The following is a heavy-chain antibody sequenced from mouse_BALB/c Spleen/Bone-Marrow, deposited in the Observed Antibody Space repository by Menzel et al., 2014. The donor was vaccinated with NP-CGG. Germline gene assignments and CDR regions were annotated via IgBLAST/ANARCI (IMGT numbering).Heavy chain of an antibody. D-gene: IGHD2-14*01. Sequence: VQLKESGAELVKPGASVKLSCTASGFNIKDTYMHWVKQRPEQGLEWIGRIDPANGNTEYDPKFQGKATITADTSSNTAYLQLSSLTSEDTAVYYCATYYRYDRRFAYWGQGTLVTVSA. CDR2: IDPANGNT. CDR3: ATYYRYDRRFAY. J-gene: IGHJ3*01. V-gene: IGHV14-3*02. CDR1: GFNIKDTY.